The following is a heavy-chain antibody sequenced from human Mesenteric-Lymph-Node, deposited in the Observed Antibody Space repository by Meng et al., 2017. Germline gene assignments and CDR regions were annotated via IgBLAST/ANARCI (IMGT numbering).Heavy chain of an antibody. CDR2: IYYSGST. Sequence: GSLRLSCTVSGGSISSSYWSWIRQPAGKGLEWIGYIYYSGSTNYNPSLKSRVTISVDTSKNQFSLKLSSVTAADTAVYYCARYGSGWPRPFDYWGQGTLVTVSS. V-gene: IGHV4-59*01. D-gene: IGHD6-19*01. J-gene: IGHJ4*02. CDR3: ARYGSGWPRPFDY. CDR1: GGSISSSY.